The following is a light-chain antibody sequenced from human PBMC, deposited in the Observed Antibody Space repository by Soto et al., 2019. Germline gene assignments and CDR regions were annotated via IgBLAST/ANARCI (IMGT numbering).Light chain of an antibody. CDR2: AAF. CDR3: LQHNTYSLT. CDR1: QGIRHD. J-gene: IGKJ5*01. Sequence: DIQMTQSPSSLSASVGDRVTITCRASQGIRHDLGWYQQKPGKAPKRLIYAAFSLQSGVPPRFSGNGSGKEFTLTISSLQPEDYANDFCLQHNTYSLTFGQGTRLE. V-gene: IGKV1-17*01.